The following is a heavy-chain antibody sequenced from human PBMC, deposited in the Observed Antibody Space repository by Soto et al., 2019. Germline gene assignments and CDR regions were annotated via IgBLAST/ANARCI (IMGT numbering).Heavy chain of an antibody. CDR3: ARVRALVDGEYSSSWSRFDY. V-gene: IGHV4-31*03. CDR2: IYYSGST. D-gene: IGHD6-13*01. CDR1: GGSISSGGYY. J-gene: IGHJ4*02. Sequence: TLSLTCTVSGGSISSGGYYWSWIRQHPGKGLEWIGYIYYSGSTYYNPSLKSRVTISVDTSKNQFSLKLSSVTAADTAVYYCARVRALVDGEYSSSWSRFDYWGQGTLVTAPQ.